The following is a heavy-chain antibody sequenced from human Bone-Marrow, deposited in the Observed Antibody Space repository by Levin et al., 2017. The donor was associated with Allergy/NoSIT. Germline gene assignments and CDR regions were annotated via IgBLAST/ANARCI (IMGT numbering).Heavy chain of an antibody. CDR3: ARGSYYDETSGSYGDDAFTM. V-gene: IGHV3-11*05. J-gene: IGHJ3*02. CDR1: GFAFSDYY. Sequence: PGGSLRLSCAASGFAFSDYYMNWIRQAPGKGLEWISYISSSSVYTAYADSVKGRFTISRDNGEKSLYLQMNSLRAEDTAVYYCARGSYYDETSGSYGDDAFTMWGQGTMVTVSS. CDR2: ISSSSVYT. D-gene: IGHD3-22*01.